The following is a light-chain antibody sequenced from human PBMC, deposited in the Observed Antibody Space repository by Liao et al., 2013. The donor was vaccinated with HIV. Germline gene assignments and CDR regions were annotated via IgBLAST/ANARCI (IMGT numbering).Light chain of an antibody. Sequence: SYELTQPSSVSVSPGQTAKITCSGDVLEKKYARWFQQKPGQAPVLVISYDSDRPSGIPERFSGSKSGNTATLTISGTQTVDEADYYCQAWDTSTHVFGTGTKVTVL. CDR2: YDS. CDR3: QAWDTSTHV. J-gene: IGLJ1*01. CDR1: VLEKKY. V-gene: IGLV3-1*01.